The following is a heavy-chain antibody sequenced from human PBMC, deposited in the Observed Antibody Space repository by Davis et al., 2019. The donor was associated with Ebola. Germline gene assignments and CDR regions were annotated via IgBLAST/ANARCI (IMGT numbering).Heavy chain of an antibody. V-gene: IGHV1-8*03. CDR1: GYTFTSYD. CDR3: ARAPKYSSSSGYYFDY. Sequence: ASVKVSCKASGYTFTSYDINWVRQATGQGLEWMGWMNPNSGNTGYAQKFQGRVTITRNTSISTAYMELSSLRSEDTAVYYCARAPKYSSSSGYYFDYWGQGTLVTVSS. CDR2: MNPNSGNT. J-gene: IGHJ4*02. D-gene: IGHD6-6*01.